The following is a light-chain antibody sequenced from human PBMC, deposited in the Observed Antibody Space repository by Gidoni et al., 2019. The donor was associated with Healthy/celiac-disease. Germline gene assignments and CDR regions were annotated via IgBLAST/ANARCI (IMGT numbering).Light chain of an antibody. J-gene: IGKJ1*01. CDR1: QGISSY. Sequence: AIRVTQSPSSFSASTGDRVPITCRASQGISSYLAWYQQKPGKAPKLLIYAASTLQSGVPSRFSGSGSGTDFTLTISCLQSEDFATYYCQQYYSYPWTFXQXTKVXIK. CDR3: QQYYSYPWT. CDR2: AAS. V-gene: IGKV1-8*01.